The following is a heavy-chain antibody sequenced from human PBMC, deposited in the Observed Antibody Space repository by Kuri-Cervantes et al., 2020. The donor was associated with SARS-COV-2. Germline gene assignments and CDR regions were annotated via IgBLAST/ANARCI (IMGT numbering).Heavy chain of an antibody. Sequence: ASVKVSCKASGYTFTSYGIIWVRQAPGQGLEWMGWISAYNGNTNYAQKLQGRVTMTTDTSTSTAYMEMRSLRSDDTAVYYCARDHMQLKGMDVWGQGTTVTVSS. CDR1: GYTFTSYG. CDR2: ISAYNGNT. V-gene: IGHV1-18*01. D-gene: IGHD6-13*01. CDR3: ARDHMQLKGMDV. J-gene: IGHJ6*02.